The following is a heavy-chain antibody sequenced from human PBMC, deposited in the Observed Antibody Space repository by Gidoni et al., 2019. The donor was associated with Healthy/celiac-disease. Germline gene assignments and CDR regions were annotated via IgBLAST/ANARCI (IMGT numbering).Heavy chain of an antibody. J-gene: IGHJ5*02. CDR3: ATEGSSGGSSGGWFDP. V-gene: IGHV1-24*01. D-gene: IGHD2-15*01. CDR1: GSTLTELS. Sequence: ASVQVSCKVSGSTLTELSMTWVRQAPGKGLEWMGGFDPEDGETIYAQKFQGRVTMTEDTSTDTAYMELSSLRSEDTAVYYCATEGSSGGSSGGWFDPWGQGTLVTVSS. CDR2: FDPEDGET.